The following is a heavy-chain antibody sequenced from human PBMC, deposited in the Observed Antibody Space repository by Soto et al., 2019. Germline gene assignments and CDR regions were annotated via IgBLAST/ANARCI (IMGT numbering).Heavy chain of an antibody. Sequence: GASVKVSCKASGGTFSSYAISWVRQAPGQGLEWMGGIIPIFGTANYAQKFQGRVTITADESTSTAYMELSSLRSEDTAVYWCARDGRGGRYFDSWSQGTLVTVSS. CDR2: IIPIFGTA. CDR3: ARDGRGGRYFDS. J-gene: IGHJ4*02. V-gene: IGHV1-69*13. D-gene: IGHD3-16*01. CDR1: GGTFSSYA.